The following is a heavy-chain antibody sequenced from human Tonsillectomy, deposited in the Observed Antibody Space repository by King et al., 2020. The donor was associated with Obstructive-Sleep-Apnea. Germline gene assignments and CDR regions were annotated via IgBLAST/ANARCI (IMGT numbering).Heavy chain of an antibody. CDR2: INAGKGNT. J-gene: IGHJ3*02. CDR1: GYTFTSYT. V-gene: IGHV1-3*01. CDR3: ARGYGVIGAFDI. Sequence: QLVQSGSEVKKPGASVKVSCKASGYTFTSYTIHWMRQAPGQRLEWMGWINAGKGNTKYSQKFQGRVTITRDTSASTAYMELSSLRSEDTAVYYCARGYGVIGAFDIWGLGTMVTVSS. D-gene: IGHD4-17*01.